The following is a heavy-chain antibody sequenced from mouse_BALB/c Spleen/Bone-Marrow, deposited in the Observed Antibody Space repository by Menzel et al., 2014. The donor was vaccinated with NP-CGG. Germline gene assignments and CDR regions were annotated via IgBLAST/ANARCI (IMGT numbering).Heavy chain of an antibody. V-gene: IGHV1-80*01. Sequence: LQESGAELVRPGSSVEISCKASGYPYSSYWMNWVKQRPGQGLEWIGQIYPGDGETNYNGKFKGNATLTADKSSSTAYMQLISLTSEDSAVYFCARKYGDYWGQGTTLTVSS. CDR3: ARKYGDY. CDR2: IYPGDGET. D-gene: IGHD2-10*02. J-gene: IGHJ2*01. CDR1: GYPYSSYW.